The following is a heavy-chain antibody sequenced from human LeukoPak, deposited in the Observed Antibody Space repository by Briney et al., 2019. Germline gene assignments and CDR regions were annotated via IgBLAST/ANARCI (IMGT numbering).Heavy chain of an antibody. CDR1: GFTFSSYA. V-gene: IGHV3-23*01. CDR3: AKDYTSGWFKAAFDI. J-gene: IGHJ3*02. D-gene: IGHD6-19*01. CDR2: ISASGGST. Sequence: GGSLRLSCAASGFTFSSYAMSWVRQAPGKGLEWVSAISASGGSTHYADSVKGRFTISRDDTKNTLYLQMNSLRTEDTAVYYCAKDYTSGWFKAAFDIWGQGTMVTVSS.